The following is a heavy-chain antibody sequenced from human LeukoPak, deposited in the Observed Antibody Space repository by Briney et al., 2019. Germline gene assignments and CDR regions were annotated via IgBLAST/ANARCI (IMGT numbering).Heavy chain of an antibody. J-gene: IGHJ5*02. CDR3: VASSGYYSP. Sequence: PGGSLRFSCSASGFTFSVYAMNWVRQAPGKGLEYVSGISSNGGTTHYADSVKGRFTISRDNSKNTLYLQMSSLRPEDMAVYYCVASSGYYSPWGQGTLVTVSS. CDR1: GFTFSVYA. CDR2: ISSNGGTT. V-gene: IGHV3-64D*09. D-gene: IGHD3-22*01.